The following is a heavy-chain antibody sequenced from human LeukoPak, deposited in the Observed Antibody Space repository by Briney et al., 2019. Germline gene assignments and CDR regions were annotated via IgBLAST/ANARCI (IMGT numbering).Heavy chain of an antibody. CDR1: GYSLTTYD. J-gene: IGHJ4*02. CDR2: INPDKGDT. Sequence: ASVKVSCKASGYSLTTYDTHWVRQAPGQRLEWMGWINPDKGDTKYSQNFQGRITITRDTSASTTYMELSSLISADTAVYYCARRLKGSYGKPFDSWGQRTLVSVSS. D-gene: IGHD4-17*01. V-gene: IGHV1-3*01. CDR3: ARRLKGSYGKPFDS.